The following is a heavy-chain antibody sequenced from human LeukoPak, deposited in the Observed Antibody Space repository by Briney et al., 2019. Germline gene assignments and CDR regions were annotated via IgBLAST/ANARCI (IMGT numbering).Heavy chain of an antibody. CDR1: GGSISSSSYH. CDR2: IYYSGST. J-gene: IGHJ4*02. V-gene: IGHV4-39*07. Sequence: PSETLSLTCTVSGGSISSSSYHWGWIRQPPGKGLEWIGSIYYSGSTYYNPSLKSRVTISVDTSKNQFSLKLSSVTAADTAVYYCARDKEYCSSTSCHVFDYWGQGTLVTVSS. D-gene: IGHD2-2*01. CDR3: ARDKEYCSSTSCHVFDY.